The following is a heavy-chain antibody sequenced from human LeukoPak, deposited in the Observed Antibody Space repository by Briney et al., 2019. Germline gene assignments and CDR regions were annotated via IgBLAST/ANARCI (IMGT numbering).Heavy chain of an antibody. V-gene: IGHV4-59*01. CDR2: VFYSGST. CDR1: CGSITNYY. Sequence: SETLSLTCTVSCGSITNYYWNWIRQPPGKGLEWIGYVFYSGSTNYNPSLKSRVTISVDTSKNQFSLKLSSVTAADTAVYYCARDAVTYDAFDIWGQGTMVTVSS. CDR3: ARDAVTYDAFDI. J-gene: IGHJ3*02. D-gene: IGHD2-21*02.